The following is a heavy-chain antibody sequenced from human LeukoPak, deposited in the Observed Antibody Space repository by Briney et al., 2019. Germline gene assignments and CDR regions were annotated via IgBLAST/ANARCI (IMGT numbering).Heavy chain of an antibody. D-gene: IGHD4-17*01. CDR1: GDSVSSNNAA. V-gene: IGHV6-1*01. CDR2: SYYRSKWYH. CDR3: ARDVNGAFTRSWFDP. Sequence: SQTLSLTCAISGDSVSSNNAAWVWIRQSPSRGLEWLGMSYYRSKWYHDYAVSVKSRISFKPDTSKNQFFLQLNSVTPEDTAVYYCARDVNGAFTRSWFDPWGQGTRVTVS. J-gene: IGHJ5*02.